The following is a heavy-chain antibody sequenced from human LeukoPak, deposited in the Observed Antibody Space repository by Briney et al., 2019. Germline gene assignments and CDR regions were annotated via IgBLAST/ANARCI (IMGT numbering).Heavy chain of an antibody. D-gene: IGHD3-22*01. CDR2: IIPIFGTA. V-gene: IGHV1-69*05. J-gene: IGHJ3*02. CDR3: ARALSYYYDSSGNAFDI. CDR1: GGTSSSYA. Sequence: SVKVSCKASGGTSSSYAISWVRQAPGQGLEWMGRIIPIFGTANYAQKFQGRVTITTDESTSTAYMELSNLRSEDTAVYYCARALSYYYDSSGNAFDIWGQGTMVTVSS.